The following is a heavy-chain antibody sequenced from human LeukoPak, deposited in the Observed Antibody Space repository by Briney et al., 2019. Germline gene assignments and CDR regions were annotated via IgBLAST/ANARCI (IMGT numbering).Heavy chain of an antibody. CDR3: ARDPQNRFLEWLLSGHYFDY. CDR2: IIPIFGTA. Sequence: VKVSCKASGGTFSSYAISWVRQAPGQGLEWMGGIIPIFGTANYAQKFQGRVTITTDESTSTAYMELSSLRSEDTAVYYCARDPQNRFLEWLLSGHYFDYWGQGTLVTVSS. CDR1: GGTFSSYA. V-gene: IGHV1-69*13. D-gene: IGHD3-3*01. J-gene: IGHJ4*02.